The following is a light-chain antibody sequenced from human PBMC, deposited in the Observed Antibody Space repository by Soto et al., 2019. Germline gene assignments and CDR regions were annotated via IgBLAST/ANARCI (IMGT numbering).Light chain of an antibody. CDR1: QDIRNC. V-gene: IGKV1-33*01. J-gene: IGKJ4*01. Sequence: DIQMTQSPSSLSASVGDRVTITCQASQDIRNCLNWYQQKPGKAPKLLIYDASNLKTGVPSRFSGSGSGTTFTFTISSLQPEDIATYFCQQYDALPVTFGGGTKVEIK. CDR3: QQYDALPVT. CDR2: DAS.